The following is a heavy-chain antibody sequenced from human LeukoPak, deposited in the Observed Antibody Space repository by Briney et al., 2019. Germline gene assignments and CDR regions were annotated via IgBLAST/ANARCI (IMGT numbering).Heavy chain of an antibody. CDR2: ISEDGTKK. Sequence: PGRSLRLSCAASGFSFSFYGMHCVRQAPGKGLEWVAVISEDGTKKSYAESVKGRFTISRDNSNNTLYLQMYSLRAEDTAVYYCAKDRETTASGTFDNWGQGTLVTVSS. V-gene: IGHV3-30*18. D-gene: IGHD6-13*01. J-gene: IGHJ4*02. CDR1: GFSFSFYG. CDR3: AKDRETTASGTFDN.